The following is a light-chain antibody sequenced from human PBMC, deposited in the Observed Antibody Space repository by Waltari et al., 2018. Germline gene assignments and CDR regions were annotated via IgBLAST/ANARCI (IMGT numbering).Light chain of an antibody. J-gene: IGKJ1*01. CDR1: QSVNSIY. V-gene: IGKV3D-20*01. CDR2: DSS. Sequence: IVLTQSPATLSLSPGERATLSCGASQSVNSIYIARYQQKPGLAPRLLMYDSSNRATGVPDRFSGSGSGTDFTLTISRLEPEDSAVYYCQLYGFSPGTFGQGTTVEIK. CDR3: QLYGFSPGT.